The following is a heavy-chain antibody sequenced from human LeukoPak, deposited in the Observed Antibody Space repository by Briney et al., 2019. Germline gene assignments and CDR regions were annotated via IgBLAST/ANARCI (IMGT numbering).Heavy chain of an antibody. CDR3: ARWYSSSSAADY. D-gene: IGHD6-6*01. CDR1: GGSISSSNW. J-gene: IGHJ4*02. CDR2: IYYSGST. Sequence: PSGTLSLTCAVSGGSISSSNWWSWVRQPPGKGLEWIGSIYYSGSTYYNPSLKSRVTISVDTSKNQFSLKLSSVTAADTAVYYCARWYSSSSAADYWGQGTLVTVSS. V-gene: IGHV4-4*02.